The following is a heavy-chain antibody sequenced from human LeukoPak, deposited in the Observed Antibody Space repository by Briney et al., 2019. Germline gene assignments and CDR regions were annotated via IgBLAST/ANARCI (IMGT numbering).Heavy chain of an antibody. J-gene: IGHJ4*02. D-gene: IGHD6-19*01. CDR2: IYYSGST. V-gene: IGHV4-59*01. CDR3: ARVTGAYSSGWAYYFDY. Sequence: SETLSLTCTVSGGSISSYYWSWIRQPPGKGLEWIGYIYYSGSTNYNPSLKSRVTISVDTSKNQFSLRLSSMTAADTAVYYCARVTGAYSSGWAYYFDYWGQGTLVTVSS. CDR1: GGSISSYY.